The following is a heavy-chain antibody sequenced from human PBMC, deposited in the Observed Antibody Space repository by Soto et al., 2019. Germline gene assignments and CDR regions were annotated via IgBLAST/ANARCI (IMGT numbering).Heavy chain of an antibody. CDR1: GLIFSNYV. CDR3: ARSYCSDDCALDH. Sequence: GGSLRFSCAACGLIFSNYVKHWVRQAPGKSLERVSHKSYDGNNKHYADSLKGRFTISRDNSKSTLYEQMNSLSAEDTAVYNCARSYCSDDCALDHWGQGTLVTVSS. D-gene: IGHD2-21*02. J-gene: IGHJ4*01. V-gene: IGHV3-30-3*01. CDR2: KSYDGNNK.